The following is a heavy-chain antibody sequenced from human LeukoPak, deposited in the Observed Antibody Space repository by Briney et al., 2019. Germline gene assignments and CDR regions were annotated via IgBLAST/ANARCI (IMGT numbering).Heavy chain of an antibody. CDR3: AKSADIVVVPAATLFDY. D-gene: IGHD2-2*01. Sequence: PGGSLRLSCAASGFTFSSYWMSWVRQAPGKGLEWVANIKQDGSEKYYVDSVKGRFTISRDNAKNSLYLQMNSLRAEDTAVYYCAKSADIVVVPAATLFDYWGQGTLVTVSS. CDR1: GFTFSSYW. V-gene: IGHV3-7*03. J-gene: IGHJ4*02. CDR2: IKQDGSEK.